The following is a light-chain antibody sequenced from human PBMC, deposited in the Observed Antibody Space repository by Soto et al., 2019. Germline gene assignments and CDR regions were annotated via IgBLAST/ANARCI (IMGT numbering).Light chain of an antibody. J-gene: IGKJ5*01. V-gene: IGKV2-28*01. Sequence: DIVMTQSPLSLPVTPGEPASISCRSSQSLLYSDGDNYLDWYLQKPGQSPQLLIYLASTRASGVPDRFSASGSGTDFPLRISRVEAEDVGVYYCMQAVQTPNTFGQGKRLDI. CDR3: MQAVQTPNT. CDR2: LAS. CDR1: QSLLYSDGDNY.